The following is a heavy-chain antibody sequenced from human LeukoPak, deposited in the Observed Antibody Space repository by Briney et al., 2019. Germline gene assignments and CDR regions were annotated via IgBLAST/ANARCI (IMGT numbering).Heavy chain of an antibody. Sequence: GGSLRLSCVASGFTFSSYWIHWVRQAPGKGLVWVSRINSDGRSTDYADSVKGRFTISRDNAKNTLYLQMNSLRAEDTAVYYCARVLLWFGGDAFDIWGQGTMVTVSS. J-gene: IGHJ3*02. CDR1: GFTFSSYW. CDR3: ARVLLWFGGDAFDI. D-gene: IGHD3-10*01. V-gene: IGHV3-74*01. CDR2: INSDGRST.